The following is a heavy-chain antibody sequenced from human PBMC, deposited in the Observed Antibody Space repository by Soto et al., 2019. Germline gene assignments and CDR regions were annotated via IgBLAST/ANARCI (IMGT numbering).Heavy chain of an antibody. CDR3: TRDLGIVVVVAATNYYYYGMDV. J-gene: IGHJ6*02. D-gene: IGHD2-15*01. Sequence: SLRLSCTASGFTFGDYAMSWVRQAPVKVLEWVGFIRSKAYGGTTEYAASVKGRFTISRDDSKSIAYLQMNSLKTEDTAVYYCTRDLGIVVVVAATNYYYYGMDVWGQEITVT. V-gene: IGHV3-49*04. CDR1: GFTFGDYA. CDR2: IRSKAYGGTT.